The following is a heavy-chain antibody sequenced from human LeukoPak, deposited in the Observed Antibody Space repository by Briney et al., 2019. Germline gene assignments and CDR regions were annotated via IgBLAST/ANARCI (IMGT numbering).Heavy chain of an antibody. V-gene: IGHV4-34*01. D-gene: IGHD7-27*01. CDR3: ARGRLGIRDYYYGMDV. Sequence: SETLSLTCAVYGGSFSGYYWSWIRQPPGKGLEWIGEMNRSGSTNYNPSLKSRVTISVDTSKNQFSLKLSSVTAADTAVYYCARGRLGIRDYYYGMDVWGEGTTVTVSS. CDR1: GGSFSGYY. CDR2: MNRSGST. J-gene: IGHJ6*04.